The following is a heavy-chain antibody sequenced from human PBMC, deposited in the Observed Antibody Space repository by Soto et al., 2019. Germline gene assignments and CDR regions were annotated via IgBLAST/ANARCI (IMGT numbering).Heavy chain of an antibody. Sequence: VRQAPGKGLEWVSVISGSGDRTYYADSVKGRFTISRDNSKNTLYLQMNSLRAEDTAVYYCASGRGRYFYYGMDVWGQGTTVTVSS. V-gene: IGHV3-23*01. J-gene: IGHJ6*02. D-gene: IGHD1-26*01. CDR2: ISGSGDRT. CDR3: ASGRGRYFYYGMDV.